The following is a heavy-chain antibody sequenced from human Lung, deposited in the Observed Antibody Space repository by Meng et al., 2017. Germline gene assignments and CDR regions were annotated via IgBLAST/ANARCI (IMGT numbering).Heavy chain of an antibody. Sequence: QLVGAGGGLGRPGGALWLSCEASGITFSSYSMSRARQAPGKGLEWVSSISSSSSYIHYAHSVKARFTISRDNAQNSLYMNMNSLSAADTAVYYCARERGTSDYWGQGTLVTVSS. J-gene: IGHJ4*02. CDR1: GITFSSYS. V-gene: IGHV3-21*01. D-gene: IGHD1-7*01. CDR3: ARERGTSDY. CDR2: ISSSSSYI.